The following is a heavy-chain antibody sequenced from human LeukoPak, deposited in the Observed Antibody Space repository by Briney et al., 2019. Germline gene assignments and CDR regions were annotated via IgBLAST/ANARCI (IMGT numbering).Heavy chain of an antibody. V-gene: IGHV3-23*01. CDR1: GFTFSSYA. Sequence: GGSLGLSCAASGFTFSSYAMSWVRQAPGKGLEWVSAISGSGGSTYYADSVKGRFTISRDNSKNTLYLQMNSLRAEDTAVYYCAKSRYSYGFFDYWGQGTLVTVSS. CDR2: ISGSGGST. D-gene: IGHD5-18*01. J-gene: IGHJ4*02. CDR3: AKSRYSYGFFDY.